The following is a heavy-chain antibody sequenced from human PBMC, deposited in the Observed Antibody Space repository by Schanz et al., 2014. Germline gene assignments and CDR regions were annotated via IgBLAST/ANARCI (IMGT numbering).Heavy chain of an antibody. CDR1: GFTFNNFG. CDR3: ARYPRILGAFDV. J-gene: IGHJ3*01. Sequence: EVQLVESGGGLVKPGGSLRLSCAASGFTFNNFGMNWVRQAPGKGLEWVSCITGGSTTYTYYADSVRGRFTISRDNAKSSVYLQMNSLRAEDTAVYYCARYPRILGAFDVWGQGTVVAVS. D-gene: IGHD3-16*01. CDR2: ITGGSTTYT. V-gene: IGHV3-21*01.